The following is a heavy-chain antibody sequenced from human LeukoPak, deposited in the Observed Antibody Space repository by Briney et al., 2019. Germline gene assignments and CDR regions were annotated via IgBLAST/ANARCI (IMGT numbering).Heavy chain of an antibody. D-gene: IGHD3-3*01. CDR1: GFTFSSYS. J-gene: IGHJ6*03. CDR3: TRDPVDYDFWSGYFSSPKTHYYMDV. Sequence: GGSLRLSCAASGFTFSSYSMNWVRQAPGKGLEWVSSISSSSSYIYYADSVKGRFTISRDNAKNSLYLQMNSLRAEDTAVYYCTRDPVDYDFWSGYFSSPKTHYYMDVWGKGTTVTVSS. CDR2: ISSSSSYI. V-gene: IGHV3-21*01.